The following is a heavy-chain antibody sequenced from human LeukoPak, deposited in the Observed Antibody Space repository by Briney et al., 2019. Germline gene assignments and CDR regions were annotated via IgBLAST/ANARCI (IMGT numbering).Heavy chain of an antibody. D-gene: IGHD3-10*01. CDR1: GYTFTGYY. CDR3: ARALSSMVRGVTVVGY. J-gene: IGHJ4*02. CDR2: INPNSGGT. V-gene: IGHV1-2*02. Sequence: ASVKVSCKASGYTFTGYYMYWVRQAPGQGLEWMGWINPNSGGTNYAQKFQGRVTMTRDTSISTAYMELSRLRSDDTAVYYCARALSSMVRGVTVVGYWGQGTLVTVSS.